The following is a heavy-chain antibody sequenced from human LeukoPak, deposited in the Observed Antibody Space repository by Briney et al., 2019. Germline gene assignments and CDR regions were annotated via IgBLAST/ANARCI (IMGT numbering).Heavy chain of an antibody. CDR3: ARDIYDSSGSDY. Sequence: GASVKVSCKASGYTFTGYYMHWVRQAPGQGLEWMGWINPNSGGTNYAQKFQGRVTMTRDTSISTAYMELSRLRSDDTAVYYRARDIYDSSGSDYWGQGTLVTVSS. V-gene: IGHV1-2*02. J-gene: IGHJ4*02. CDR1: GYTFTGYY. D-gene: IGHD3-22*01. CDR2: INPNSGGT.